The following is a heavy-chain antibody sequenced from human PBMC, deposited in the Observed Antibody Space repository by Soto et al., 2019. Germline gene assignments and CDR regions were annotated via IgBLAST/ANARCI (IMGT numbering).Heavy chain of an antibody. CDR1: GGSVSSGSYY. CDR3: ARGIEGWYQSSQYPRMDV. Sequence: SETLSLTCTVSGGSVSSGSYYWSWIRQPPGKGLEWIGYIYYSGSTNYNPSLKSRVTISVDTSKNQFSLKLSSVTAADTAVYYCARGIEGWYQSSQYPRMDVRGPGTTLTVS. CDR2: IYYSGST. V-gene: IGHV4-61*01. J-gene: IGHJ6*02. D-gene: IGHD6-19*01.